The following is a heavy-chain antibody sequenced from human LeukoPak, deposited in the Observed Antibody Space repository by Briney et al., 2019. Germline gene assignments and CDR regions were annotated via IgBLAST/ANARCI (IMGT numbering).Heavy chain of an antibody. Sequence: SETLSLTCAVYGGSFSNNYWSWIRQPAGKGLEWIGRIYTSGSTNYNPSLKSRVTMSVDTSKNQFSLKLSSVTAADTAVYYCAREGNDILTGYYGYYYMDVWGKGTTVTISS. J-gene: IGHJ6*03. CDR3: AREGNDILTGYYGYYYMDV. D-gene: IGHD3-9*01. CDR1: GGSFSNNY. V-gene: IGHV4-4*07. CDR2: IYTSGST.